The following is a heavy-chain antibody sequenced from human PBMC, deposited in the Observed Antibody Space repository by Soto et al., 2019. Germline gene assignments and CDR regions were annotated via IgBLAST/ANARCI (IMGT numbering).Heavy chain of an antibody. CDR1: GYTFTDHY. CDR3: ARQSDAFDY. V-gene: IGHV1-2*02. CDR2: VTPNTGGS. Sequence: QVQLVQSGAEVKKPGASVKVSCKASGYTFTDHYIHWVRQAPGQGLEWLGWVTPNTGGSHYAQKFKGRVTMTRDTSINTAYVELTSLTSDDTAVYYCARQSDAFDYWGQGALVTVSS. J-gene: IGHJ4*02.